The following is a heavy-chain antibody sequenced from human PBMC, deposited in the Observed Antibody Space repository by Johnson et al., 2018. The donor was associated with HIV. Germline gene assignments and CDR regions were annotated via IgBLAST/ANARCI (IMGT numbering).Heavy chain of an antibody. CDR3: ARDKVGVSAFDI. CDR1: GFTVSSNY. CDR2: IYSGGST. J-gene: IGHJ3*02. V-gene: IGHV3-66*01. D-gene: IGHD3-16*01. Sequence: VQLVESGGGVVQPGRSLRLSCAAFGFTVSSNYMSWVRQAPGKGLEWVSVIYSGGSTYYADSVKGRFTISRDNSKNTLYLQMNSLRAEDTAVYYCARDKVGVSAFDIWGQGTMVIVSS.